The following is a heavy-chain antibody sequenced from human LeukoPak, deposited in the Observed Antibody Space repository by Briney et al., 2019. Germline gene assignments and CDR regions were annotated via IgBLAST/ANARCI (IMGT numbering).Heavy chain of an antibody. CDR2: INHSGST. D-gene: IGHD5-18*01. V-gene: IGHV4-34*01. CDR1: GGSFSGYY. J-gene: IGHJ6*03. CDR3: AKDRLRIQLWSYYMDV. Sequence: SETLSLTCAVYGGSFSGYYWSWIRQPPGKGLEWIGEINHSGSTNYNPSLKSRVTISVDTSKNQFSLKLSSVTAADTAVYYCAKDRLRIQLWSYYMDVWGKGTTVTISS.